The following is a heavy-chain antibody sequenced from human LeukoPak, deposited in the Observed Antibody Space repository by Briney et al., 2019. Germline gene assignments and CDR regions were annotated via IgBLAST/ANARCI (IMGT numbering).Heavy chain of an antibody. V-gene: IGHV4-4*07. CDR2: IYTSGST. CDR3: AKGGPWYYDSSGYYFDY. Sequence: SETLSLTCTVSGGSISSYYWSWIRQPAGKGLEWIGRIYTSGSTNYNPSLKSRVTMSVATSKNQFSLKLSSVTAADTAVYYCAKGGPWYYDSSGYYFDYWGQGTLVTVSS. CDR1: GGSISSYY. J-gene: IGHJ4*02. D-gene: IGHD3-22*01.